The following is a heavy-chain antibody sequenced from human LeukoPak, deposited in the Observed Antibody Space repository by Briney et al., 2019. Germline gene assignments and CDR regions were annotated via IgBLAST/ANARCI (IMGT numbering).Heavy chain of an antibody. Sequence: SVKVSCKASGFTFTSSAVQWVRQARGQRLEWIGWIVVGSGNTNYAQKFQERVTITRDMSTSTAYMELSSLRSEDTAVYYCAAGVVVAAPYYYDMDVWGKGTTVTVSS. CDR2: IVVGSGNT. D-gene: IGHD2-15*01. J-gene: IGHJ6*04. CDR3: AAGVVVAAPYYYDMDV. V-gene: IGHV1-58*01. CDR1: GFTFTSSA.